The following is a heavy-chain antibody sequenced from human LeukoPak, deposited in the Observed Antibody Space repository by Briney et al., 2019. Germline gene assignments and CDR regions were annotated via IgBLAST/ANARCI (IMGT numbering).Heavy chain of an antibody. D-gene: IGHD2-15*01. CDR2: IYHSGSA. CDR1: GYSISSGYY. Sequence: SETLSLTCAVSGYSISSGYYWGWIRQPPGKGLEWIGSIYHSGSASYNPSLKSRLTTSVDTSKNQFSLKLSSVTASDTAVYYCARGDGSYPDWGQGTPVTVSS. CDR3: ARGDGSYPD. J-gene: IGHJ4*02. V-gene: IGHV4-38-2*01.